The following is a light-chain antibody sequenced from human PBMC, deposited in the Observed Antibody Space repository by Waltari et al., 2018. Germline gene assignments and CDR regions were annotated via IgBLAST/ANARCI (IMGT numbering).Light chain of an antibody. V-gene: IGLV2-23*02. CDR2: EVI. CDR1: TSDVGNYYL. CDR3: CSYAGRGTYV. J-gene: IGLJ1*01. Sequence: QSALTQPASVSGTPGQSITISCTGTTSDVGNYYLVSWYQQHPGKAPKRLICEVIKRPSGVSSRFSGSKSGNTASLTISGLQAEDEADYYCCSYAGRGTYVFGSGTKVTVL.